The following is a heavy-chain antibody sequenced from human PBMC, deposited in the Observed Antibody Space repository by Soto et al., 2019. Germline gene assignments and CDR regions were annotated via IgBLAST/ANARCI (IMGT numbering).Heavy chain of an antibody. V-gene: IGHV1-69*01. J-gene: IGHJ4*02. CDR1: GGTFKNYA. D-gene: IGHD2-8*01. CDR3: ATLTPPLGVTQVDS. Sequence: QVQLVQSGAEVRKPGSSVKVSCKASGGTFKNYAFSWVRQAPGQGLEWMGGIIPIFGTPSYAGKFHGRLTVSADESPNPIYVDLSRLRSEDTALYFCATLTPPLGVTQVDSWGQGTLVTVSS. CDR2: IIPIFGTP.